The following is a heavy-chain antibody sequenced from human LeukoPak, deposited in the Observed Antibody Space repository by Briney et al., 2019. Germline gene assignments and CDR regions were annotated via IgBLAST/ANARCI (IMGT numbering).Heavy chain of an antibody. CDR1: GFIFDDYA. V-gene: IGHV3-9*01. Sequence: PGRSLRLFCAASGFIFDDYAMHWVRQAPGKGLEWVSVITWNGDTLDYADSVKGRFTISRDNAKNSLYLQMNSLRAEDTAVYYCARPQTYHYDSSGSPFDYWGQGTLVTVSS. J-gene: IGHJ4*02. D-gene: IGHD3-22*01. CDR2: ITWNGDTL. CDR3: ARPQTYHYDSSGSPFDY.